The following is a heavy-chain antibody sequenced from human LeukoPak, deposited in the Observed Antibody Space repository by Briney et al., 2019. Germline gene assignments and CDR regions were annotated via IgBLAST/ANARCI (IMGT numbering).Heavy chain of an antibody. J-gene: IGHJ4*02. D-gene: IGHD3-10*01. CDR2: MSYDGSNK. CDR1: GFTFSSYG. V-gene: IGHV3-30*18. CDR3: AKKKEELNTDD. Sequence: GGSLRLSCAASGFTFSSYGMHWVRQAPGEGLEWVSVMSYDGSNKYYADSVKGRFTISRDNSKKELYLQMNSLRPEDTAMYYCAKKKEELNTDDWGQGTLVTVSS.